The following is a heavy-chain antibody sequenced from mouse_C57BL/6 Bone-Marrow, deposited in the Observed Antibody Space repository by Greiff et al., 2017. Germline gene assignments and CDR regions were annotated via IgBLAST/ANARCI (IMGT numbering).Heavy chain of an antibody. V-gene: IGHV3-6*01. J-gene: IGHJ1*03. CDR3: AREDYWYFDV. Sequence: EVKLQESGPGLVKPSQSLSLTCSVTGYSITSGYYWNWIRQFPGNQLEWMGYISYDGSNNYNPSLKNRISITRDTSKNQFFLKLNSVTTEDTATYYCAREDYWYFDVWGTGTTVTVSS. CDR2: ISYDGSN. CDR1: GYSITSGYY.